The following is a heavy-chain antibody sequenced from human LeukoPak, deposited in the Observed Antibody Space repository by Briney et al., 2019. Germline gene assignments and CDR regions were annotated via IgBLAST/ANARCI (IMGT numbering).Heavy chain of an antibody. D-gene: IGHD3-22*01. Sequence: GGSLRLSCAASGFTFSSYGMHWVRQAPGKGLEWVAVISYDGSNKYYADSVKGRFTISRDNSKNTLYLQMNSLRAEDTAVYYCAKDRHYYDSSGYYHWGQGTLVNVSS. CDR2: ISYDGSNK. V-gene: IGHV3-30*18. CDR1: GFTFSSYG. CDR3: AKDRHYYDSSGYYH. J-gene: IGHJ4*02.